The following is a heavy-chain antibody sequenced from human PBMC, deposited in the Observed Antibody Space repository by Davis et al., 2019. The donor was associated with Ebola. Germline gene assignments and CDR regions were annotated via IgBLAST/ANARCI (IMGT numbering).Heavy chain of an antibody. J-gene: IGHJ4*02. CDR2: LYAGDSVT. CDR3: ARQESLYGWIDH. CDR1: GYAFAHYW. Sequence: GESLKISCKGSGYAFAHYWIASVRQPPGTGLEWMGVLYAGDSVTRSSPSFDGQVTMSVDRSIPTAYLQWSTLKASDTATYYCARQESLYGWIDHWGQGTLVTVSS. V-gene: IGHV5-51*01. D-gene: IGHD3-10*01.